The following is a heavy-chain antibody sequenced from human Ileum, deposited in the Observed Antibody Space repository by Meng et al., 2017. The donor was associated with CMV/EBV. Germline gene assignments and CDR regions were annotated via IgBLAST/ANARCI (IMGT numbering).Heavy chain of an antibody. CDR1: GFTFNSYW. CDR3: AKGGSTYFDY. V-gene: IGHV3-74*01. D-gene: IGHD1-26*01. CDR2: IYSDGSST. Sequence: GGSLRLSCADSGFTFNSYWMHWVRQAPGKGLVWVSRIYSDGSSTNYADSVKGRFTISRDNTKNTLYLQMNSLRAEDTAEYCCAKGGSTYFDYWGRGTLVTVSS. J-gene: IGHJ4*02.